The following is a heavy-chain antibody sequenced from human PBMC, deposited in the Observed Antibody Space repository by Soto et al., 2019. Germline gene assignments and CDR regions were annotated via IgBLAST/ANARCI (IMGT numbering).Heavy chain of an antibody. CDR2: IYYSGST. V-gene: IGHV4-31*03. J-gene: IGHJ6*02. CDR1: GGSISSGGYY. D-gene: IGHD3-10*01. Sequence: SETLSLTCTVSGGSISSGGYYWSWIRQHPGKGLEWIGYIYYSGSTYYNPSLKSRVTISVDTSKNQFSLKLSSVTAADTAVYYCARDRVRGVIHYYYYYGMDVWGQGTTVTVSS. CDR3: ARDRVRGVIHYYYYYGMDV.